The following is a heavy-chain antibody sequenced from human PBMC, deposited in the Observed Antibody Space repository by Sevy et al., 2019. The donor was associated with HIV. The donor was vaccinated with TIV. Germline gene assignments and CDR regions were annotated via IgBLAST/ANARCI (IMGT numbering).Heavy chain of an antibody. D-gene: IGHD3-10*01. CDR3: ARSGAITMVRGVITQMMVWKEYYFDY. CDR2: ISAYNGNT. Sequence: ASVKVSCKASGYTFTSYGISWVRQAPGQGLEWMGWISAYNGNTNYAQKLQGRVTMTTDTSTSTAYMELRSLRSDDTAVYYCARSGAITMVRGVITQMMVWKEYYFDYWGQGTLVTVSS. V-gene: IGHV1-18*01. CDR1: GYTFTSYG. J-gene: IGHJ4*02.